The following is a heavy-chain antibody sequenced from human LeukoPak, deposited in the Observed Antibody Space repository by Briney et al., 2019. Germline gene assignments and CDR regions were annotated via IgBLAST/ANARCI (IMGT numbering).Heavy chain of an antibody. CDR1: GFTFSSYN. V-gene: IGHV3-48*04. J-gene: IGHJ4*02. D-gene: IGHD1-7*01. CDR3: ARMNYVSSGWGAPFDD. CDR2: ISPSSTRI. Sequence: GGSLRLSCAASGFTFSSYNMNWVRQAPGKGLEWVSYISPSSTRIDYAASVRGRFTISRDNAKSSLYLQVNSLRAEDTAVYYCARMNYVSSGWGAPFDDWGQGALVTVSS.